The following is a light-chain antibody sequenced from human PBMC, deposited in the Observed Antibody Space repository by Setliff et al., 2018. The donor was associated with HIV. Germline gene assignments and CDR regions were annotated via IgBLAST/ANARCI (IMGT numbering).Light chain of an antibody. CDR1: SSDVGGYNF. CDR3: SSYTTSSTYV. Sequence: QSVLTQPASVSGSPGQSITISCAGTSSDVGGYNFVSWYQQHPGKAPKLMVYDVSNRPSGVSNRFSGSKSGHTASLTISGLQAEDEADYYCSSYTTSSTYVFGIGTKVTVL. V-gene: IGLV2-14*03. J-gene: IGLJ1*01. CDR2: DVS.